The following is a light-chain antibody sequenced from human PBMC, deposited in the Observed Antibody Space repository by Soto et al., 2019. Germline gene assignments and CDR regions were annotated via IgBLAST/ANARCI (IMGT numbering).Light chain of an antibody. V-gene: IGKV1-39*01. Sequence: DIQKTQSPSSLSASLGDRVAITCRASQNIDNYLNWYQHKPGKATKLLIYATSTLQSGVPARFSGSGSGTEFTLTISILQAEDFATYFCQESYSTPAVSFGGGNKLDIK. CDR3: QESYSTPAVS. J-gene: IGKJ4*01. CDR1: QNIDNY. CDR2: ATS.